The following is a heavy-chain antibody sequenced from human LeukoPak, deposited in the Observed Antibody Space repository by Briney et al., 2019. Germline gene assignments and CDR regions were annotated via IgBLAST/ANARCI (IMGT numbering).Heavy chain of an antibody. D-gene: IGHD3-9*01. CDR1: GFTFSDYY. CDR3: ARERYFDRRAPFDY. J-gene: IGHJ4*02. V-gene: IGHV3-11*05. CDR2: ISGSSSDT. Sequence: GGSLRLSCAASGFTFSDYYMTWIRQAPGKGLEWVSYISGSSSDTNYADFVKGRFTISRDEAKNSLYLQMNSLRAEDTAVYYCARERYFDRRAPFDYWGQGTLVTVSS.